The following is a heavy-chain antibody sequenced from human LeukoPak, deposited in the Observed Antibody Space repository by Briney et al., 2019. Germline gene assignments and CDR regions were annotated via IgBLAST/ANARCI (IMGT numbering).Heavy chain of an antibody. CDR3: AREYYDSNKAPALDI. D-gene: IGHD3-22*01. CDR2: IYTSGTT. Sequence: SETLSLTCTVSGGAINSGSHYWSWIRQSAGKVLELIGRIYTSGTTNSNPSLKSRVTISVDTSKNQFSLKLSSVTAADTAVYYCAREYYDSNKAPALDIWGQGTMVTVSS. CDR1: GGAINSGSHY. J-gene: IGHJ3*02. V-gene: IGHV4-61*02.